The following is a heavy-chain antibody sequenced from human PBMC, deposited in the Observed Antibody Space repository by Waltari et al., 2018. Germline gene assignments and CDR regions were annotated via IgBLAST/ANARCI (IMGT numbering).Heavy chain of an antibody. Sequence: QVQLQESGPGLVRPSETLSLNCTVSGGSISSSNYFWAWVRQPPGKGLEWIGSIYYSEITYYNPYLMSRVTISGDTSKNQFSLNLSSVTAADSAVYYCARSTGIPTGHYMDVWGKGTTVTISS. V-gene: IGHV4-39*07. CDR1: GGSISSSNYF. CDR3: ARSTGIPTGHYMDV. J-gene: IGHJ6*03. D-gene: IGHD1-1*01. CDR2: IYYSEIT.